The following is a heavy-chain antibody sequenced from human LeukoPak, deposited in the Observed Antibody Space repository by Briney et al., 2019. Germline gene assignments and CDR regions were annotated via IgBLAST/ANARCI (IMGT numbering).Heavy chain of an antibody. Sequence: GGSLRLSCAASGFTFSDYYMSWIRQAPGKGLEWVSYISSSGSTIYYADSVKGRFTISRDNAKNSLYLQMNSLRAEDTAVYYCAKVPIRGYSGSYLDYWGQGTLVTVSS. CDR2: ISSSGSTI. CDR3: AKVPIRGYSGSYLDY. D-gene: IGHD5-12*01. V-gene: IGHV3-11*01. CDR1: GFTFSDYY. J-gene: IGHJ4*02.